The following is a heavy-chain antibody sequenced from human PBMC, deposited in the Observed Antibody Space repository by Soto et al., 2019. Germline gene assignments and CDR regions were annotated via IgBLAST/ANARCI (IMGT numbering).Heavy chain of an antibody. J-gene: IGHJ6*02. CDR1: GGSISSYY. V-gene: IGHV4-59*01. CDR2: IYYSGST. Sequence: SETLSLTCTVSGGSISSYYWSWIRQPPGRGLEWIGYIYYSGSTNYNPSLKSRVTISVDTSKNQFSLKLSSVTAADTAVYYCARVKYYYDSGGMDVWGQGTTVTV. D-gene: IGHD3-22*01. CDR3: ARVKYYYDSGGMDV.